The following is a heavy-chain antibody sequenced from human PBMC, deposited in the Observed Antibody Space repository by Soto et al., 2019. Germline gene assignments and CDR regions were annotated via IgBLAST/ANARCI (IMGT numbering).Heavy chain of an antibody. J-gene: IGHJ6*02. CDR3: ARTIGYYYYGMDV. CDR2: IWYDGSNK. D-gene: IGHD3-3*01. Sequence: GSLRLSCAASGFTFSSYGMHWVRQAPGKGLEWVAVIWYDGSNKYYADSVKGRFTISRDNSKNTLYLQMNSLRAEDTAVYYCARTIGYYYYGMDVWGQGTTVTVSS. V-gene: IGHV3-33*01. CDR1: GFTFSSYG.